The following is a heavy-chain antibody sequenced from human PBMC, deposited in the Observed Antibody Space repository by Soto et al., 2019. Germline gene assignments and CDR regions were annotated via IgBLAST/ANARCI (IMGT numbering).Heavy chain of an antibody. Sequence: GGSLRLSCVASGFTFDDYAIHWVRQTQGKGLEWVSGLTWNGEVLGYADSVKGRFTISRDNDKNSLYLEMKSLRPEDTALYYCVKDSESSGYLTHLDYWGQGTLVTVSS. J-gene: IGHJ4*02. CDR2: LTWNGEVL. CDR3: VKDSESSGYLTHLDY. V-gene: IGHV3-9*01. D-gene: IGHD3-22*01. CDR1: GFTFDDYA.